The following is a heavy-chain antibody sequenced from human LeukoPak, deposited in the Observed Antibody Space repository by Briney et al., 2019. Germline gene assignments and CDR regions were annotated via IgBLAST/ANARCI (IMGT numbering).Heavy chain of an antibody. CDR1: GGSISSSSYY. D-gene: IGHD1-26*01. CDR3: ARVKWELLESPFDY. Sequence: PSETLSLTCTVSGGSISSSSYYWGWIRQPPGKGLEWIGTMFYSGSTYYNPSLKSRVTISVDTSKNQFSLKLSSVTAADTAVYYCARVKWELLESPFDYWGQGTLVTVSS. J-gene: IGHJ4*02. CDR2: MFYSGST. V-gene: IGHV4-39*07.